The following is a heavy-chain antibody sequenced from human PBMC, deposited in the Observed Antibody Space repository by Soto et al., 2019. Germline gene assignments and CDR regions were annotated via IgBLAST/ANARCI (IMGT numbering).Heavy chain of an antibody. J-gene: IGHJ5*02. Sequence: QVQLQESGPGLVKPSQTLSLTCTVSGGSISSGDYYWSWIRQPPGKGLEWIGYIYYSGSTYYNPSLKSRVTISVDTSKNQFSLKLSSVTAADTAVYYCAREEYGSGSYPPGWFDPWGQGTLVTVSS. V-gene: IGHV4-30-4*01. CDR3: AREEYGSGSYPPGWFDP. CDR1: GGSISSGDYY. D-gene: IGHD3-10*01. CDR2: IYYSGST.